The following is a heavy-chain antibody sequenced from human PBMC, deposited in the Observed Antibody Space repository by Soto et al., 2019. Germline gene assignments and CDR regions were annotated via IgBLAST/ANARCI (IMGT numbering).Heavy chain of an antibody. J-gene: IGHJ6*02. CDR2: IVVGSGNT. CDR3: AADQPSYYDLWRGQKGPNNYGMYC. CDR1: GFTFTSSA. Sequence: GASVKVSCKASGFTFTSSAVQWVRQARGQRLEWIGWIVVGSGNTNYAQKFQERVTITRDMSTSTAYMELSSLRSEDTAVYYCAADQPSYYDLWRGQKGPNNYGMYCWGQGTTVTVSS. V-gene: IGHV1-58*01. D-gene: IGHD3-3*01.